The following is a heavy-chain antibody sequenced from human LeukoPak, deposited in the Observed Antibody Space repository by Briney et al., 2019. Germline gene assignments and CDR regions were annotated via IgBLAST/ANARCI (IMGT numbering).Heavy chain of an antibody. CDR3: ARAATTCTVDY. V-gene: IGHV3-7*01. CDR1: GFTFSNYW. D-gene: IGHD1-1*01. J-gene: IGHJ4*02. Sequence: GGSLRLSCAASGFTFSNYWMSWVRQAPGKGLEWVANINQGGHEKYYVDSVKGRFTISRDNAKNSLYLQMNSLRAEDTAEYYCARAATTCTVDYWGQGTLVTASS. CDR2: INQGGHEK.